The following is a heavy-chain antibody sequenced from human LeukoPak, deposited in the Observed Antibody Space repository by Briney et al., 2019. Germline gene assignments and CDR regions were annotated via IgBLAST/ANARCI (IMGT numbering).Heavy chain of an antibody. V-gene: IGHV3-33*01. Sequence: QPGRSLRLSCAASGFTFSSYGMHWVRQAPGKGLEWVAVIWYDGSNKYYADSVKGRFTISRDNAKNSLYLQMNSLRAEDTAVYYCARGGAGHSSGWYASYYWGQGTLVTVSS. CDR2: IWYDGSNK. J-gene: IGHJ4*02. CDR3: ARGGAGHSSGWYASYY. CDR1: GFTFSSYG. D-gene: IGHD6-19*01.